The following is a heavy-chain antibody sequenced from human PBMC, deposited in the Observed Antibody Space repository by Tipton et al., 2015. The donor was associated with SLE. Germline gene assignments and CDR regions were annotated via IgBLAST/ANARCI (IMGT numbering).Heavy chain of an antibody. CDR2: IDHIGNT. Sequence: TLSLTCAVYGGSLSAYYWSWIRQPPGKGLEWIGEIDHIGNTNYNPSLKSRVTISVDTSENQFSLKLTSVTAADTAVYYCARGRRSWYFDLWGHGTLVTVSS. CDR1: GGSLSAYY. V-gene: IGHV4-34*01. J-gene: IGHJ2*01. CDR3: ARGRRSWYFDL.